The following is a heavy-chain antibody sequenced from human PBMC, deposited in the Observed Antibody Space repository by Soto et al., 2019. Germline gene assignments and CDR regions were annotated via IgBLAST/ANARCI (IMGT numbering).Heavy chain of an antibody. CDR2: IVVGSGNT. Sequence: SVKVSCKASGFTFTSSAVQWVRQARGQRLEWIGWIVVGSGNTNYAQKFQERVTITRDMSTSTAYMELSSLRSEDTAVYYCAAQGYVGNSVVNAFDSWCQGTMVPVSS. J-gene: IGHJ3*02. CDR1: GFTFTSSA. D-gene: IGHD5-12*01. CDR3: AAQGYVGNSVVNAFDS. V-gene: IGHV1-58*01.